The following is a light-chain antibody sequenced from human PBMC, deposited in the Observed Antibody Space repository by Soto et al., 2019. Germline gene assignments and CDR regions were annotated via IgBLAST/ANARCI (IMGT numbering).Light chain of an antibody. V-gene: IGKV1-5*01. J-gene: IGKJ1*01. CDR2: DAS. CDR1: QSISSW. CDR3: QQYNSYSWT. Sequence: DIQMTQSPSSLSASVGDRFTITFRASQSISSWLAWYQQKPGKAPKLLIYDASSLESGVPSRFSGSGSGTEFTLTISNLQPDDFATYYCQQYNSYSWTFGQGTKV.